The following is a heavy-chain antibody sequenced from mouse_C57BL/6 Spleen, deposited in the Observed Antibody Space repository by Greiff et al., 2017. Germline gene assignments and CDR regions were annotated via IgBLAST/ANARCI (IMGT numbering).Heavy chain of an antibody. CDR1: GFTFNTYA. J-gene: IGHJ1*03. V-gene: IGHV10-3*01. CDR2: IRSKSSNYAT. Sequence: EVQLQESGGGLVQPKGSLKLSCAASGFTFNTYAMHWVRQAPGKGLEWVARIRSKSSNYATYYADSVKDRFTISGDDSQSMLYLQMNNLKTEDTAMYYCVRDYYGSSYWYFDVWGTGTTVTVSS. D-gene: IGHD1-1*01. CDR3: VRDYYGSSYWYFDV.